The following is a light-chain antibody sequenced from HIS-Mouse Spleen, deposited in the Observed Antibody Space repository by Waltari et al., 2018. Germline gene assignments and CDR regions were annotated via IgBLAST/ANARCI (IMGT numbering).Light chain of an antibody. CDR2: AAS. CDR3: QQYYSYLIT. CDR1: QGISSY. Sequence: AIRMTQSPSSLSASTGDRVTITCRASQGISSYLAWYQQKPGKAPKLLIYAASTLQSGVPSSFSGSGSVTDFTLTISCLQSEDFATYYCQQYYSYLITFGQGTRLEIK. V-gene: IGKV1-8*01. J-gene: IGKJ5*01.